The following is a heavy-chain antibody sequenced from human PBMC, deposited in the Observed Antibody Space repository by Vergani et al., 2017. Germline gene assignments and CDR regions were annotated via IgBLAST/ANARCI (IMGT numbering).Heavy chain of an antibody. CDR1: GFTFSSYE. CDR3: ARVGLYDSSGYWSLPTYYYYGMDV. CDR2: ISSSGSTI. Sequence: EVQLVESGGGLVQPGGSLRLSCAASGFTFSSYEMNWVRQAPGKGLEWVSYISSSGSTIYYADSVKGRFTISRDNAKNSLYLQMNSLRAEDTAVYYCARVGLYDSSGYWSLPTYYYYGMDVWGQGTTVTVSS. V-gene: IGHV3-48*03. J-gene: IGHJ6*02. D-gene: IGHD3-22*01.